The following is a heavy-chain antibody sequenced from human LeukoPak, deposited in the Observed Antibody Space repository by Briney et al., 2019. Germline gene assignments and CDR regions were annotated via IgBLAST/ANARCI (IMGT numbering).Heavy chain of an antibody. V-gene: IGHV3-21*06. J-gene: IGHJ4*02. Sequence: GGSLRLSCAASGFTFSSYNMNWVRQAPGKGPEWVSSITSSSSYIYYADSVKGRFTISRDNPKSSLYLQMNTLRVEDTAVYYCARESDLGEAFDYWGQGILVTVSS. CDR1: GFTFSSYN. CDR2: ITSSSSYI. D-gene: IGHD3-16*01. CDR3: ARESDLGEAFDY.